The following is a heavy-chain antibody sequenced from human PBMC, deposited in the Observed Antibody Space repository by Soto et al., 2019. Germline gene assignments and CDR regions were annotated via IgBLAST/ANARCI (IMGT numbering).Heavy chain of an antibody. J-gene: IGHJ4*02. D-gene: IGHD3-22*01. CDR1: GYTFTGYY. V-gene: IGHV1-2*02. CDR2: INPNSGGT. Sequence: QVPLVQSGAEVKKPGASVKVSCKASGYTFTGYYMHWVRQAPGQGLEWMGWINPNSGGTNYAQKFQGRVTMTRDTSISTAYMELSRLRSDDTAVYYCARPTYDSSGYISAIDYWGQGTLVTVSS. CDR3: ARPTYDSSGYISAIDY.